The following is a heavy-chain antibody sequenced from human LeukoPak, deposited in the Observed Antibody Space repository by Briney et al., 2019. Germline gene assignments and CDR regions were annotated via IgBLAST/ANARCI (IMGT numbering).Heavy chain of an antibody. D-gene: IGHD3-3*01. CDR1: GFTFRFYA. CDR3: ARGVRHYDYWSGYYTGLYFDS. Sequence: GGALRLSCAASGFTFRFYAMTWVRQAPGKGLEWVANIKQDGSETYYVDSVKGRFTISRDNAKSSLYLQMDSLRAEDTALYYCARGVRHYDYWSGYYTGLYFDSWGQGTLVTVSS. CDR2: IKQDGSET. J-gene: IGHJ4*02. V-gene: IGHV3-7*01.